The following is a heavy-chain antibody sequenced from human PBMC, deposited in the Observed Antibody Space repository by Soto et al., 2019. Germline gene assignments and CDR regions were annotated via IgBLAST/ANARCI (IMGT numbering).Heavy chain of an antibody. V-gene: IGHV3-30*03. CDR2: ISYDGSNK. Sequence: QVQLVESGGGVVQPGRSLRLSCAASGFTFSSYGMHWVRQAPGKGLEWVAVISYDGSNKYYADSVKGRFTISRDNSKNTLYLQMNSLRAEDTAVYYCAGTVVTKDDAFDIWGQGTMVTVSS. CDR1: GFTFSSYG. J-gene: IGHJ3*02. CDR3: AGTVVTKDDAFDI. D-gene: IGHD2-15*01.